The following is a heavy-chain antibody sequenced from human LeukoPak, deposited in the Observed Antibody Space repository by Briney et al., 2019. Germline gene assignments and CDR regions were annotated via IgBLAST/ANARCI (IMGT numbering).Heavy chain of an antibody. CDR3: ARHSYYYDSSGYYDYYFDF. D-gene: IGHD3-22*01. Sequence: SETLSLTCTVSGDSINSGSSYWGWIRQPPGQGLEWIGSVYYSGSTYDNPSLKSRVTISVDTSKNQFSLNLSSVTAADTAVYYCARHSYYYDSSGYYDYYFDFWGQGNLVTVSS. CDR1: GDSINSGSSY. CDR2: VYYSGST. V-gene: IGHV4-39*07. J-gene: IGHJ4*02.